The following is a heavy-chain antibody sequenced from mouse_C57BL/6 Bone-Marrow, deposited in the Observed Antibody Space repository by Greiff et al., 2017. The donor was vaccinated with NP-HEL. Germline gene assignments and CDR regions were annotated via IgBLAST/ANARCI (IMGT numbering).Heavy chain of an antibody. CDR3: ARGGRLGIYAMDY. CDR1: GYTFTNYW. CDR2: IYPGGGYT. V-gene: IGHV1-63*01. J-gene: IGHJ4*01. Sequence: VQLQQSGAELVRPGTSVKMSCKASGYTFTNYWIGWAKQRPGHGLEWIGDIYPGGGYTNYNEKFKGKATLTADKSSSTAYMQFSSLTSEDSAIYYCARGGRLGIYAMDYWGQGTSVTVSS. D-gene: IGHD4-1*01.